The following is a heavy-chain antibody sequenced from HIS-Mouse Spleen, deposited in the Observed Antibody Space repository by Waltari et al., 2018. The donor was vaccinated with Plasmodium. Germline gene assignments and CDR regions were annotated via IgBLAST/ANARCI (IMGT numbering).Heavy chain of an antibody. Sequence: QVQLQESGPGLVQPSQTLSLPCTVSGGSLSTVGSTWSWLRQHPGKGLEWIGYIYYSGSTYYNPSLKSRVTISVDTSKNQFSLKLSSVTAADTAVYYCARSIAATVTFYFDYWGQGTLVTVSS. J-gene: IGHJ4*02. CDR2: IYYSGST. D-gene: IGHD6-13*01. CDR1: GGSLSTVGST. V-gene: IGHV4-31*03. CDR3: ARSIAATVTFYFDY.